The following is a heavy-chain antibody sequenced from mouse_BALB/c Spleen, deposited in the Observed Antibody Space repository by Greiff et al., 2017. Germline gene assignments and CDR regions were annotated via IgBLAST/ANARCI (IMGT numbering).Heavy chain of an antibody. V-gene: IGHV5-4*02. CDR2: ISDGGSYT. Sequence: EVKVVESGGGLVKPGGSLKLSCAASGFTFSDYYMYWVRQTPEKRLEWVATISDGGSYTYYPDSVKGRFTISRDNAKNNLYLQMSSLKSEDTAMYYCARDREGYFDYWGQGTTLTVSS. J-gene: IGHJ2*01. CDR1: GFTFSDYY. CDR3: ARDREGYFDY. D-gene: IGHD3-3*01.